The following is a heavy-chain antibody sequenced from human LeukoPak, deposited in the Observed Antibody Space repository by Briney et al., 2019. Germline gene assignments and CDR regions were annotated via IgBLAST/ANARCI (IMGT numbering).Heavy chain of an antibody. V-gene: IGHV3-7*01. CDR2: IKQDGSEK. J-gene: IGHJ4*02. CDR3: ARDWYYYDSSGYSLFDY. Sequence: PGGSLRLSCAASGFTFSSYWMSWVRQAPGTGLEWVANIKQDGSEKYYVDSVKGRFTISRDNAKNSLYLQMNSLRAEDTAVYYCARDWYYYDSSGYSLFDYWGQGTLVTVSS. D-gene: IGHD3-22*01. CDR1: GFTFSSYW.